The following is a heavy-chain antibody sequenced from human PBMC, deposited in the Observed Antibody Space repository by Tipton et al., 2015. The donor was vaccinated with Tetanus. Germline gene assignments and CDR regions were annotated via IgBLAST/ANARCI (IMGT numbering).Heavy chain of an antibody. J-gene: IGHJ4*02. Sequence: SLRLSCAASGFTFSSYAMSWVRQAPGKGLEWVSAISGSGGSTYYADSVKGRFTISRDNSKNTLYLQMNSLRAEDTAVYYCARRGLEYYYYDSSGYPYFDYWGQGTLVTVSS. CDR2: ISGSGGST. CDR1: GFTFSSYA. V-gene: IGHV3-23*01. CDR3: ARRGLEYYYYDSSGYPYFDY. D-gene: IGHD3-22*01.